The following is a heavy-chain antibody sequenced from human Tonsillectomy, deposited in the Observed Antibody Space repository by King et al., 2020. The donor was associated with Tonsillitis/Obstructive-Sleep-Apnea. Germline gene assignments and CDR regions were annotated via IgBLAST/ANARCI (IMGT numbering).Heavy chain of an antibody. J-gene: IGHJ3*02. CDR2: INHSGST. V-gene: IGHV4-34*01. D-gene: IGHD2-2*01. CDR3: ARGSVVVPAANDAFDI. CDR1: GGSFSGYY. Sequence: VQLQQWGAGLLKPSETLSLTCAVYGGSFSGYYWSWIRQAPGKGLEWIGEINHSGSTNYNPSLKSRVTISVDTSKNQFSLKLSSVTAADTAVYYCARGSVVVPAANDAFDIWGQGTMVTVSS.